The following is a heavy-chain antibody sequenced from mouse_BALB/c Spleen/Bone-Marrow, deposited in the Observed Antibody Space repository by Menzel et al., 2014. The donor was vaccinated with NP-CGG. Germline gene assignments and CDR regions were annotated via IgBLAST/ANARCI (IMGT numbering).Heavy chain of an antibody. V-gene: IGHV1-74*01. J-gene: IGHJ3*01. Sequence: VQRVESGAELVRPGASVKLSCRTSGYTFTGYWMNWVKQRPEQGLEWIGRIDPYDSETHYNQKFKVKAILTVDKSSSTAYMQRSSLTSEDSAVYYCAYGSSFGFAYWGQGTLVTVSA. CDR1: GYTFTGYW. CDR2: IDPYDSET. D-gene: IGHD1-1*01. CDR3: AYGSSFGFAY.